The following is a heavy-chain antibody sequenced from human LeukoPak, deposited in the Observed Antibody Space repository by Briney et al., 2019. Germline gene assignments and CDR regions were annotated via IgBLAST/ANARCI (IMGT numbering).Heavy chain of an antibody. J-gene: IGHJ6*03. Sequence: GGSLRLSCAASGFTFDDYAMHWVRQAPGKGLEWVSGISWNSGSIGYADSVKGRFTISRDNSKNTLYLQMNSLRAEDTAVYYCARGVHYYYYYMDVWGKGTTVTISS. V-gene: IGHV3-9*01. CDR1: GFTFDDYA. CDR2: ISWNSGSI. CDR3: ARGVHYYYYYMDV.